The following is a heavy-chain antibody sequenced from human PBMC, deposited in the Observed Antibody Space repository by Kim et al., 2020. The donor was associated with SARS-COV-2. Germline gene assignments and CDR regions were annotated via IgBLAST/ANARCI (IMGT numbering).Heavy chain of an antibody. V-gene: IGHV3-23*01. D-gene: IGHD3-9*01. CDR1: GFTFSSYA. CDR2: ISGSGGST. CDR3: AKDILTGYPIYYYYYGMDV. J-gene: IGHJ6*02. Sequence: GGSLRLSCAASGFTFSSYAMSWVRQAPGKGLEWVSAISGSGGSTYYADSVKGRFTISRDNSKNTLYLQMNSLRAEDTAVYYCAKDILTGYPIYYYYYGMDVWGQGTTVTVSS.